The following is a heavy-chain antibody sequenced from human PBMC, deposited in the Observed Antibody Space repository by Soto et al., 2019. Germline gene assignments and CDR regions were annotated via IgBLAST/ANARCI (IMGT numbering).Heavy chain of an antibody. CDR2: ISYDGTNK. D-gene: IGHD4-17*01. Sequence: QVQLVESGGGEVQPGRSLTISCAASGFTFSTYGMHWVRQTPGKGLEWVAVISYDGTNKFYSDSVKGRFTISRDNIKNTLALQMNSLRADDTAVYSCAKDLQSYGDYDYYCYGMDVWGLGTRGTVSS. CDR1: GFTFSTYG. CDR3: AKDLQSYGDYDYYCYGMDV. J-gene: IGHJ6*02. V-gene: IGHV3-30*18.